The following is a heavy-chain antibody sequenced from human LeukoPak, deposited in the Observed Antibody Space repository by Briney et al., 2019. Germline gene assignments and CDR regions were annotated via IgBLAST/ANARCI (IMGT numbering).Heavy chain of an antibody. CDR3: AKDRGEWELLFDY. CDR1: GFTFSSYW. J-gene: IGHJ4*02. CDR2: ISYDGSNK. D-gene: IGHD1-26*01. V-gene: IGHV3-30*18. Sequence: PGGSLRLSCAASGFTFSSYWMNWARQAPGKGLEWVAVISYDGSNKYYADSVKGRFTISRDNSKNTLYLQMNSLRAEDTAVYYCAKDRGEWELLFDYWGQGTLVTASS.